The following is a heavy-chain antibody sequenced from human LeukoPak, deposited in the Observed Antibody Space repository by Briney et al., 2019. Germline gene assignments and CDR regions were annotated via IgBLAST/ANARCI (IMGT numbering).Heavy chain of an antibody. D-gene: IGHD2-15*01. CDR3: ARAKGYCSGGSCYFDY. Sequence: SETLSLTCTVSGGSISSYYWSWIRQPPGKGLEWIGYVYYSGSTNYNPSLKSRVTISVDTSKNQFSLKLSSVTAADTAVYYCARAKGYCSGGSCYFDYWGQGTLVTVSS. CDR1: GGSISSYY. CDR2: VYYSGST. V-gene: IGHV4-59*01. J-gene: IGHJ4*02.